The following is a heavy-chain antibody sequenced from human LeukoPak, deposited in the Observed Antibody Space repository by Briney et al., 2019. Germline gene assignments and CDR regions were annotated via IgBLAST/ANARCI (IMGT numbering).Heavy chain of an antibody. Sequence: GGSLRLSCAASGFTFSSYGMHWVRQAPGKGLEWVAFIRYDGSNKYYADSVKGRFTISRDNSKNTLYLQMNSLRAEDTAVYYCAKDVENQLVTPPDAFDIWGQGTMVTVSS. V-gene: IGHV3-30*02. CDR2: IRYDGSNK. J-gene: IGHJ3*02. CDR3: AKDVENQLVTPPDAFDI. D-gene: IGHD6-13*01. CDR1: GFTFSSYG.